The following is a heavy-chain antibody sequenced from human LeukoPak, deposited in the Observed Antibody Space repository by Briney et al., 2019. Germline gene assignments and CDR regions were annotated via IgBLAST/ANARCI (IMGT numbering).Heavy chain of an antibody. CDR2: IYYSGST. Sequence: SETLSLTCTVSGGSISSYYWGWIRQPPGKGLEWIGYIYYSGSTSYNPSLKSRVTISVDTSKNQFSLKLSSVTAADTAVYYCARALYYYYGMDVWGQGTTVTVSS. V-gene: IGHV4-59*01. CDR1: GGSISSYY. J-gene: IGHJ6*02. CDR3: ARALYYYYGMDV.